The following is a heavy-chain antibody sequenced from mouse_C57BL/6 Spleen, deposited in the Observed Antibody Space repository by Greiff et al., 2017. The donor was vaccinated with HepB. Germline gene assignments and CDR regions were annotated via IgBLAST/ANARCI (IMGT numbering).Heavy chain of an antibody. D-gene: IGHD2-1*01. CDR3: TTGGNPAWFAY. V-gene: IGHV14-1*01. J-gene: IGHJ3*01. CDR1: GFNIKDYY. CDR2: IDPEDGDT. Sequence: EVQLQQSGAELVRPGASVKLSCTASGFNIKDYYMHWVKQRPEQGLEWIGRIDPEDGDTEYAPKFQGKATMTADTSSNTAYLQLSSLTSEDTAVYYCTTGGNPAWFAYWGQVTLVTVSA.